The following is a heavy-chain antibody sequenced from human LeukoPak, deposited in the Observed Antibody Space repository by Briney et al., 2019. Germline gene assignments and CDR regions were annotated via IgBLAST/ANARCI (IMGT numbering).Heavy chain of an antibody. CDR2: IYPGDSDT. CDR3: ARGRYYDFWSGPTSTHNWFDP. Sequence: GESLKISCKGSGNSFTSYWIGWVRQMPGKGLGWMGIIYPGDSDTRYSPSFQGQVTISADKSISTAYLQWSSLKASDTAMYYCARGRYYDFWSGPTSTHNWFDPWGQGTLVTVSS. V-gene: IGHV5-51*01. J-gene: IGHJ5*02. D-gene: IGHD3-3*01. CDR1: GNSFTSYW.